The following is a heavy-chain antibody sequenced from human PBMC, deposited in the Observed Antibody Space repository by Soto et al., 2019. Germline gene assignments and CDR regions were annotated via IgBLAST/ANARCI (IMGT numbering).Heavy chain of an antibody. D-gene: IGHD3-3*01. V-gene: IGHV4-34*01. Sequence: PSETLSLTCAVYGGSFSGYYWSWIRQPPGKGLEWIGEINHSGSTNYNPSLKSRVTISVDTSKNQFSLKLSSVTAADTAVYYCARGTTIFGVVMIWFDPWGQGTLVTVSS. CDR3: ARGTTIFGVVMIWFDP. J-gene: IGHJ5*02. CDR1: GGSFSGYY. CDR2: INHSGST.